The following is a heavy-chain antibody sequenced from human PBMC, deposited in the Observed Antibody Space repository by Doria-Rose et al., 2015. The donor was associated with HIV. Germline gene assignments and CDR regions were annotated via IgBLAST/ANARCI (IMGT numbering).Heavy chain of an antibody. CDR3: ARIKSSRWYHKYYFDF. CDR2: IFSDDER. Sequence: SGPVLVKPTETLTLTCTVSGVSLSSPGMGVSWIRQPPGKALEWLANIFSDDERSYKTSLKSRLTISRGTSNSQVVLTMTDRDPVDTATYYCARIKSSRWYHKYYFDFWGQGTLVIVSA. CDR1: GVSLSSPGMG. J-gene: IGHJ4*02. D-gene: IGHD6-13*01. V-gene: IGHV2-26*01.